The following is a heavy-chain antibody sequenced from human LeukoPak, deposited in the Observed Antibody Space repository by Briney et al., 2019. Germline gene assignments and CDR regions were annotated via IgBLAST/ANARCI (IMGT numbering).Heavy chain of an antibody. CDR1: GGSFSGYY. CDR2: IYYSGST. J-gene: IGHJ4*02. CDR3: ARDLRGTD. V-gene: IGHV4-59*01. Sequence: ASETLSLTCAVYGGSFSGYYWSWIRQPPGKGLEWIGYIYYSGSTNYNPSLKSRVTISVDTSKNQFSLKLSSVTAADTAVYYCARDLRGTDWGQGTLVTVSS. D-gene: IGHD3-10*01.